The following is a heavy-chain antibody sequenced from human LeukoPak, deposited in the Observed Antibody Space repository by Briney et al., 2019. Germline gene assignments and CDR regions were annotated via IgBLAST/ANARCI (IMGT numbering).Heavy chain of an antibody. CDR1: GFTFSSYS. V-gene: IGHV3-21*01. Sequence: GGSLRLSCAASGFTFSSYSMNWVRQAPGKGLEWVSSIVSSGSYIYYADSVKGRFTISRDNAKNSLYLQMNSLRAEDTAVYYCARESGGYCSTTSCYKGYFDYWGQGTLVTVSS. D-gene: IGHD2-2*02. CDR3: ARESGGYCSTTSCYKGYFDY. CDR2: IVSSGSYI. J-gene: IGHJ4*02.